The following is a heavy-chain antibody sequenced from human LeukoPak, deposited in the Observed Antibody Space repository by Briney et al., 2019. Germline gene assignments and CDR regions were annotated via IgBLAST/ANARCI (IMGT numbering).Heavy chain of an antibody. CDR3: AKGDFWSGYLFDY. D-gene: IGHD3-3*01. CDR1: GGSISSYY. Sequence: SETLSLTCTVSGGSISSYYWSWIWQPPGKGLEWIGYIYYSGSTNYNPSLKSRVTISVDTSKNQFSLKLSSVTAADTAVYYCAKGDFWSGYLFDYWGQGTLVTVSS. CDR2: IYYSGST. V-gene: IGHV4-59*01. J-gene: IGHJ4*02.